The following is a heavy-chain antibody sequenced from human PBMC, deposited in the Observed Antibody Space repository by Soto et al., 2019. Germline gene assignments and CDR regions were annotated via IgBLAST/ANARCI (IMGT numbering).Heavy chain of an antibody. Sequence: GGSLRLSCAASGFTFSSYSMHWVRQAPGKGLEWVSSIGTRSDIYYADSVKGRFTISRDNAKNSLSLQMNSMTAEDTAVYYCARDHSVSTPLDGIYVWGHGTTVTVSS. D-gene: IGHD2-15*01. J-gene: IGHJ6*02. V-gene: IGHV3-21*01. CDR3: ARDHSVSTPLDGIYV. CDR2: IGTRSDI. CDR1: GFTFSSYS.